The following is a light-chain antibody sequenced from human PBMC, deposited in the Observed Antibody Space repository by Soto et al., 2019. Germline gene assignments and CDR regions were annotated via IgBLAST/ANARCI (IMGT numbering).Light chain of an antibody. CDR3: QQYGRSPPSST. CDR2: GVS. V-gene: IGKV3-20*01. Sequence: ETVLTQSPGTLSLSPGERATLSCRASQSVSSNYLAWYQHKPGQAPRLLIYGVSTRATGIPDRFSGSGSGTDFTLTTSRLEPEDIAVYYCQQYGRSPPSSTFGQGTKVEIK. J-gene: IGKJ1*01. CDR1: QSVSSNY.